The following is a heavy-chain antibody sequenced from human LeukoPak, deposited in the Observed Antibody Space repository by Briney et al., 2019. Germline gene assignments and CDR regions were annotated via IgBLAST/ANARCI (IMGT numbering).Heavy chain of an antibody. V-gene: IGHV3-15*01. J-gene: IGHJ6*03. Sequence: GGSLRLSCAASGFTFSNAWMSWVRQAPGKGLEWVGRIKSKTDGGTTDYAAPVKGRLTISRDDSKNTLYLQMNSLKTEDTAVYYCTTALYCSGGSCYSVVHYYYMDVWGKGTTVTVSS. CDR2: IKSKTDGGTT. CDR1: GFTFSNAW. D-gene: IGHD2-15*01. CDR3: TTALYCSGGSCYSVVHYYYMDV.